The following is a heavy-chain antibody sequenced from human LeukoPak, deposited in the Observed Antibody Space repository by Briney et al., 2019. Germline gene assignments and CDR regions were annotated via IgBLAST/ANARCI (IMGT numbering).Heavy chain of an antibody. CDR2: ISWNSGSI. J-gene: IGHJ3*02. CDR1: GFTFDDYA. V-gene: IGHV3-9*01. CDR3: AKDIDSSSWEAFDI. Sequence: PGGSLRLSCAASGFTFDDYAMHWVRQAPGKGLEWVSGISWNSGSIGYADSVKGRFTISRDNAKNSLYLQMNSPRAEDTALYYCAKDIDSSSWEAFDIWGQGTMVTVSS. D-gene: IGHD6-13*01.